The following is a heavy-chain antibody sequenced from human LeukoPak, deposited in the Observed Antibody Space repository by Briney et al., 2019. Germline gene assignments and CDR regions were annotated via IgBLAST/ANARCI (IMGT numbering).Heavy chain of an antibody. CDR1: GFTFCSYI. V-gene: IGHV3-48*01. J-gene: IGHJ4*02. CDR3: ARQGWQQLNFLDY. Sequence: PGGSLRLSCAASGFTFCSYIMNWVRQAPGKGLEWVSYISRRGGTIYYADSVKGRFTISRDNAKNSLYLQVNSLRAEDTAVYYCARQGWQQLNFLDYWGQGALVTVSS. CDR2: ISRRGGTI. D-gene: IGHD5-24*01.